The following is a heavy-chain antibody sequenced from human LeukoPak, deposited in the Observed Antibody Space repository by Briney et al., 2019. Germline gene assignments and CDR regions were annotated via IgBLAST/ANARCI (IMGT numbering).Heavy chain of an antibody. J-gene: IGHJ3*02. D-gene: IGHD6-13*01. V-gene: IGHV1-69*13. CDR1: GGTFSSYA. CDR2: IIPIFGTA. CDR3: ASKGASPEREAAAIELDI. Sequence: RASVKVSCKASGGTFSSYAISWVRQAPGQGLEWMGGIIPIFGTANYAQKFQGRVTITADESTSTAYMELSSLRSEDTAVYYCASKGASPEREAAAIELDIWGQGTMVTVSS.